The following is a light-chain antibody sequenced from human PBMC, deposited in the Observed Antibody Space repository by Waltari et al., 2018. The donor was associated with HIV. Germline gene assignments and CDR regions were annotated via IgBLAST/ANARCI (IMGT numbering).Light chain of an antibody. CDR2: DVS. CDR1: SRDVGGYRY. J-gene: IGLJ2*01. CDR3: SSYSSSTALVV. Sequence: QSALTQPASVSGAPGQSITISCTGTSRDVGGYRYVSWYQQHPGKAPKLMIFDVSNPPSGVSNRFSGSKSGNTASLTISGLQAEDEAHYFCSSYSSSTALVVFGGGTKVTVL. V-gene: IGLV2-14*03.